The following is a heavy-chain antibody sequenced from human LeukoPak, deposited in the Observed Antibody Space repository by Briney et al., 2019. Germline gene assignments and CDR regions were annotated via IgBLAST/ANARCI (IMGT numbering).Heavy chain of an antibody. J-gene: IGHJ5*02. Sequence: SETLSLTCTVSGAYISRYYWSWIRQPPGKGLDWIGYISYSAATNYNPSLMSRVTITVDTSKNQFSLKLSSVTAADTAVYYCARDMRGDFYDTSGLNWFDPWGQGTLVTVSS. D-gene: IGHD3-22*01. CDR1: GAYISRYY. CDR2: ISYSAAT. V-gene: IGHV4-59*01. CDR3: ARDMRGDFYDTSGLNWFDP.